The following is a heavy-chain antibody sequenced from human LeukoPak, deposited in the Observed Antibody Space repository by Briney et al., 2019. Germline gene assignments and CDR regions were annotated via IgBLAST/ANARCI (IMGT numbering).Heavy chain of an antibody. J-gene: IGHJ4*02. D-gene: IGHD1-1*01. CDR3: ARDRGTGALDY. V-gene: IGHV1-2*04. CDR1: GYTFTSYY. CDR2: INPNSGGT. Sequence: GASVKVSCKASGYTFTSYYMHWVRQAPGQGLEWMGWINPNSGGTNYAQKFQGWVTMTRDTSISTAYMELSRLRSDDTAVYYCARDRGTGALDYWGQGTLVTVSS.